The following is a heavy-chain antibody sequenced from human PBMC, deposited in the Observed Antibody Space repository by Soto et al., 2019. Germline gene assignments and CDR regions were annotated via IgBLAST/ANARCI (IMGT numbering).Heavy chain of an antibody. CDR1: GGSTSSDNY. Sequence: SETLSLTCTVSGGSTSSDNYWSWIRQPPGKGLEWIGHIYYSGNTDYNPSLKSRLAISVDTSKNQFSLKLSSVTAADTAVYFCAREGGESSDGLYYFDSWGQGSLVTVSS. CDR2: IYYSGNT. D-gene: IGHD3-16*01. CDR3: AREGGESSDGLYYFDS. V-gene: IGHV4-30-4*01. J-gene: IGHJ4*02.